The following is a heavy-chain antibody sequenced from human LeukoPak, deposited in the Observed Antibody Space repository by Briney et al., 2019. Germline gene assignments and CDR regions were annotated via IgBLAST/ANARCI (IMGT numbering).Heavy chain of an antibody. CDR1: GGSFSGYY. D-gene: IGHD3-3*01. CDR2: IYHSGST. V-gene: IGHV4-34*01. CDR3: AREYYDNWFDP. Sequence: SETLSLTCAVYGGSFSGYYWSWIRQPPGKGLEWIGYIYHSGSTYYNPSLKSRVTISVDRSKNQFSLKLSSVTAADTAVYYCAREYYDNWFDPWGQGTLVTVSS. J-gene: IGHJ5*02.